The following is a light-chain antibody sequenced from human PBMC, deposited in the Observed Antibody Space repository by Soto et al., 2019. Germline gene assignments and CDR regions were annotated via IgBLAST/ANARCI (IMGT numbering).Light chain of an antibody. CDR1: QSVSNNY. Sequence: EIVLTQSPGTLSLSPGERATLSCRAIQSVSNNYLAWYQQKPGQAPRLLIYGASNRATGIPDRFSGIVSGTDFTLTISRLETEDFAVYYGQQYNNWPSWTFGQGTKVEIK. V-gene: IGKV3-20*01. CDR2: GAS. CDR3: QQYNNWPSWT. J-gene: IGKJ1*01.